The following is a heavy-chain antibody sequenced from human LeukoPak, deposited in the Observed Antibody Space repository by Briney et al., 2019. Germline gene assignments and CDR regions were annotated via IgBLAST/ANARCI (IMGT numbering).Heavy chain of an antibody. CDR2: INPNSGGT. V-gene: IGHV1-2*02. D-gene: IGHD3-22*01. CDR1: GYTFTGYY. J-gene: IGHJ6*03. Sequence: ASVKVSCKASGYTFTGYYMHWVRQAPGQGLEWMGWINPNSGGTNYAQKFQGRVTMTRDTSISTAYMELSRLRSDDTAVYYCARDPSDSSGYYYYMDVWGKGTTVTISS. CDR3: ARDPSDSSGYYYYMDV.